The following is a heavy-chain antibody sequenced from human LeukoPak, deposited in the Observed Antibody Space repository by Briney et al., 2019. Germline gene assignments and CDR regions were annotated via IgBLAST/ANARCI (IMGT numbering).Heavy chain of an antibody. CDR3: AKGVTAIQRFSRGFPYYFDY. V-gene: IGHV3-23*01. D-gene: IGHD2-21*02. J-gene: IGHJ4*02. CDR1: GFTFSSYA. Sequence: GGSLRLSCAASGFTFSSYAMSWVRQAPGKGLEWVSAISGSGGSTYYADSVKGRFTISRDNSKSTLYLQMNSLRAEDTAVYYCAKGVTAIQRFSRGFPYYFDYWGQGTLVTVSS. CDR2: ISGSGGST.